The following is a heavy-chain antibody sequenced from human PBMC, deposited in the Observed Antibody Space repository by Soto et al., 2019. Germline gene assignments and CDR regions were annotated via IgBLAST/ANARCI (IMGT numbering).Heavy chain of an antibody. CDR1: RFTFNTYN. CDR2: ITASSSTI. D-gene: IGHD1-1*01. V-gene: IGHV3-48*02. Sequence: PGGSLRLSCAASRFTFNTYNMNWVRQAPGKGLEWVSYITASSSTIYYADSVKGRFTISRDTAKNSLYLQMNSLRDEDTAVYYCAREQFDRWKYGMDVWGQGTTVTVSS. CDR3: AREQFDRWKYGMDV. J-gene: IGHJ6*02.